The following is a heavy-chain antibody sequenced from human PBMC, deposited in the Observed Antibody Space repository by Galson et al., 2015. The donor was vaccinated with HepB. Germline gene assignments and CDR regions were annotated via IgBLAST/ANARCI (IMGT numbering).Heavy chain of an antibody. CDR2: IYSGGST. J-gene: IGHJ6*02. V-gene: IGHV3-53*01. CDR1: GFTVSSYY. Sequence: SLRLSCAASGFTVSSYYMSWVRQAPGKGLEWVSVIYSGGSTYYADSVKGRFTISRDNSKNTLYLQMNSLRAEDTAVYYCARDLQSYGMDVWGQGTTVTVSS. D-gene: IGHD5-24*01. CDR3: ARDLQSYGMDV.